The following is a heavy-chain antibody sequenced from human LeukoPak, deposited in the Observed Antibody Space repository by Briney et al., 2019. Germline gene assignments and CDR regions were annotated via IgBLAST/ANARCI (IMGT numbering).Heavy chain of an antibody. J-gene: IGHJ6*03. CDR3: ARERAAYYYCMDV. V-gene: IGHV3-21*01. Sequence: GGSLRLSCAASGFTFSSYSMNWVRQAPGKGLEWVSSISSSSSYIYYADSVKGRFTISRDNAKNSLYLQMNSLRAEDTAVYYCARERAAYYYCMDVWGKGTTVTVSS. CDR2: ISSSSSYI. CDR1: GFTFSSYS.